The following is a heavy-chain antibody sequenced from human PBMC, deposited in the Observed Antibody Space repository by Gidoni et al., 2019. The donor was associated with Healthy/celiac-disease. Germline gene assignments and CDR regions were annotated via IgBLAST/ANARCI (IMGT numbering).Heavy chain of an antibody. CDR1: GFTFSSCS. D-gene: IGHD3-22*01. CDR3: ARADNYYDSSGNDAFDI. CDR2: ISSSSSYI. J-gene: IGHJ3*02. Sequence: EVQLVESGGGLVKPGGSLRLSCAASGFTFSSCSMNWVRQAPGKGLEWVSSISSSSSYIYYADSVKGRFTISRDNAKNSLYLQMNSLRAEDTAVYYCARADNYYDSSGNDAFDIWGQGTMVTVSS. V-gene: IGHV3-21*01.